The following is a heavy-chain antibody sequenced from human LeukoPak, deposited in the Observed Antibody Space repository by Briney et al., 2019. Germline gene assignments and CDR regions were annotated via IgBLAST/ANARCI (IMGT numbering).Heavy chain of an antibody. CDR1: GGSISSYY. V-gene: IGHV4-59*06. CDR3: ARAPGAYSVAAFTTRPYYFDY. CDR2: IYYSGST. D-gene: IGHD2-15*01. Sequence: SETLSLTCPVSGGSISSYYWSWIRQPPGKGLEWIGYIYYSGSTYYNPSLKSRVTISVDTSKNQFSLKLSSVTAADTAEYYCARAPGAYSVAAFTTRPYYFDYWGQGTTVTVSS. J-gene: IGHJ4*01.